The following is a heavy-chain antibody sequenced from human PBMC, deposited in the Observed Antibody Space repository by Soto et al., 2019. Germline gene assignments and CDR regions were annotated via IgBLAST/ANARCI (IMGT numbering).Heavy chain of an antibody. CDR2: INSGGSIT. CDR3: ARDLTQRSSWEPFY. Sequence: GGSLRLSCVASGFTFNTYWMHWVRQAPGKGLVWVSRINSGGSITNYADSVKGRFAISRANAKNTLYLEMNSLRDEDTAVYYCARDLTQRSSWEPFYWGQGTLVTVSS. D-gene: IGHD6-13*01. CDR1: GFTFNTYW. J-gene: IGHJ4*02. V-gene: IGHV3-74*01.